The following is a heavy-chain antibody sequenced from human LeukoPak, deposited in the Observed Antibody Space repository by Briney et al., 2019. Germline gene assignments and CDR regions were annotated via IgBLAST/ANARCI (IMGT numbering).Heavy chain of an antibody. D-gene: IGHD3-16*01. CDR1: GFTFDDYA. V-gene: IGHV3-9*03. Sequence: GGSLRLSCAASGFTFDDYAMHWVRQAPGKGLEWVSGISWNGGNIGYADSVKGRFTVSRDNARNSLYLQMNSLGAEDMAFYYCVKDVAHSEITGHFQHWGQGTLVTVSS. J-gene: IGHJ1*01. CDR2: ISWNGGNI. CDR3: VKDVAHSEITGHFQH.